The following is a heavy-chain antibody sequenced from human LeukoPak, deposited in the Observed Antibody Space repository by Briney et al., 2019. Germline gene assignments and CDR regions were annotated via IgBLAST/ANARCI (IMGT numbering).Heavy chain of an antibody. D-gene: IGHD6-13*01. J-gene: IGHJ4*02. V-gene: IGHV1-2*04. CDR2: INPNSGGT. CDR3: ARGHSYSSSFDY. CDR1: GYTFTGYY. Sequence: ASVKVSCKASGYTFTGYYTHWVRQAPGQGLEWMGWINPNSGGTNYAQKFQGWVTMTRDTSISTAYMELSRLRSDDTAVYYCARGHSYSSSFDYWGQGTLVTVSS.